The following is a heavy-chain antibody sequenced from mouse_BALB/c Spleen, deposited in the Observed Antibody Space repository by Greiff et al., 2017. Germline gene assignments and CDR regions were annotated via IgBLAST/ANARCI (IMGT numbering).Heavy chain of an antibody. V-gene: IGHV7-3*02. J-gene: IGHJ4*01. CDR1: GFTFTDYY. D-gene: IGHD3-3*01. CDR3: ARAPSNQLLGGY. Sequence: EVKLMESGGGLVQPGGSLRLSCATSGFTFTDYYMSWVRQPPGKALEWLGFIRNKANGYTTEYSASVKGRFTISRDNSQSILYLQMNTLRAEDSATYYCARAPSNQLLGGYWGQGTSVTVSS. CDR2: IRNKANGYTT.